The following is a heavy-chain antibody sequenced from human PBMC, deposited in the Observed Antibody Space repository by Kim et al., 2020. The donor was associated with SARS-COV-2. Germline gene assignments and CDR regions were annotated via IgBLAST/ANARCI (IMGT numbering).Heavy chain of an antibody. J-gene: IGHJ4*02. CDR1: GFTFSNYW. D-gene: IGHD3-10*01. CDR3: TRGIGER. V-gene: IGHV3-74*03. Sequence: GGYLRLSCAPSGFTFSNYWMHWVRQAPGKGLVWVSRINSDGRITTYADSVKGRFTISRDNAKNTLYLQMNSLRADDTAIYYCTRGIGERWGQGTLVTVSS. CDR2: INSDGRIT.